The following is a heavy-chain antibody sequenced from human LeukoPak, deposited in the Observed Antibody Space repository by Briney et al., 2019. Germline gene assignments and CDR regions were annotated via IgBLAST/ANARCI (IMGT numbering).Heavy chain of an antibody. Sequence: SSETLSLTCTVSGGSISSGDYYWTWVRQPPGKGLEWIGSIYYSGSTYYNPSLKSRVTLSVDTSKNQFSLRLSSVTAADTAVYSCARHPERYSYFDYWGQGTLVTVSS. CDR1: GGSISSGDYY. D-gene: IGHD5-18*01. CDR3: ARHPERYSYFDY. V-gene: IGHV4-39*01. J-gene: IGHJ4*02. CDR2: IYYSGST.